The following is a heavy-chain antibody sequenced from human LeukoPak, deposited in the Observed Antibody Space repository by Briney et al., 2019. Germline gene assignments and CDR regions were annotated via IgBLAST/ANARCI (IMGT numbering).Heavy chain of an antibody. J-gene: IGHJ4*02. D-gene: IGHD1-7*01. Sequence: ASVKVSCKASGGTFSSYAISWVRQAPGQGLEWMGIINPSGGSTSYAQKFQGRVTMTRDTSTSTVYMELSSLRSEDTAVYYCARSWNYYFDYWGQGTLVTVSS. CDR1: GGTFSSYA. CDR3: ARSWNYYFDY. V-gene: IGHV1-46*01. CDR2: INPSGGST.